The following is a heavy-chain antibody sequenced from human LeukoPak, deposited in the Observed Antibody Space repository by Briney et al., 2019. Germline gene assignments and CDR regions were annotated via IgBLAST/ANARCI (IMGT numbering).Heavy chain of an antibody. V-gene: IGHV4-34*01. CDR1: GGSFSGYY. CDR2: INHSGST. CDR3: ARGLYCSGGSGYSGFDY. D-gene: IGHD2-15*01. J-gene: IGHJ4*02. Sequence: SETLSLTCAVYGGSFSGYYWSWIRQPPGKGLEWIGEINHSGSTNYNPSLKSRVTISVDTSKNQFSLKLSSVTAADTAVYYCARGLYCSGGSGYSGFDYWGQGTLVTVSS.